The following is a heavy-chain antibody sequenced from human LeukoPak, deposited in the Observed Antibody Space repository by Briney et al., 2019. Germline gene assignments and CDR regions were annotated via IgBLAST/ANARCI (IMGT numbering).Heavy chain of an antibody. D-gene: IGHD6-6*01. CDR3: AREGAHSSSFDY. Sequence: GESLRLSCAASGFTFSSYAMHWVRQAPGKGLEWVAVISYDGSNKYYADSVKGRFTISRDNSKNTLYLQMNSLRAEDTAVYYCAREGAHSSSFDYWGQGTLVTVSS. CDR2: ISYDGSNK. V-gene: IGHV3-30*04. CDR1: GFTFSSYA. J-gene: IGHJ4*02.